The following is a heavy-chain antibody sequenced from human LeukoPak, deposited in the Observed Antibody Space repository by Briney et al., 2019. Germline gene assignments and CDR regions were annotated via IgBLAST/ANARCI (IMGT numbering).Heavy chain of an antibody. J-gene: IGHJ6*02. CDR2: IYTSGST. D-gene: IGHD3-10*01. CDR3: AGCPWFGELLPSLYRGDYYYGMDV. Sequence: PSQTLSLTCTVSGGSISSGDYYWSWIRQPPGKGLEWIGRIYTSGSTNYNPSLKSRVTMSVDTSKNQFSLKLSSVTAADTAVYYCAGCPWFGELLPSLYRGDYYYGMDVWGQGTTVTVSS. V-gene: IGHV4-61*02. CDR1: GGSISSGDYY.